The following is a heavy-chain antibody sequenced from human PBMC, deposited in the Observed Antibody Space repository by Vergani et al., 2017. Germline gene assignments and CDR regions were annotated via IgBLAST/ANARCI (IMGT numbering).Heavy chain of an antibody. V-gene: IGHV3-23*01. CDR2: ISGSGGST. J-gene: IGHJ6*02. Sequence: EVQLLESGGDLVQPGGSLRLSCAASGFTFNHYAMNWVRQAPGKGLECASGISGSGGSTYYAGSVKGRFTISRDSSKNTLYLQMNSLSAGDTAVYYCAKPNTRNSGYDYHYYYHAMDVWGQGTTVTVS. CDR3: AKPNTRNSGYDYHYYYHAMDV. D-gene: IGHD5-12*01. CDR1: GFTFNHYA.